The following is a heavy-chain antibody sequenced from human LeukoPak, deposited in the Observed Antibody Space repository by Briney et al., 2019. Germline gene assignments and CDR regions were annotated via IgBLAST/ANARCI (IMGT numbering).Heavy chain of an antibody. V-gene: IGHV7-4-1*02. D-gene: IGHD3-22*01. Sequence: ASVKVSCKASGYTFTSYTMNWVRQAPGQGLEWMGWINTNTGNPTYAQGFTGRFVFSLGTSVSTAYLQISSLKAEDTAVYYCARDSSSEESWFDPWGQGTLVTVSS. CDR3: ARDSSSEESWFDP. CDR2: INTNTGNP. CDR1: GYTFTSYT. J-gene: IGHJ5*02.